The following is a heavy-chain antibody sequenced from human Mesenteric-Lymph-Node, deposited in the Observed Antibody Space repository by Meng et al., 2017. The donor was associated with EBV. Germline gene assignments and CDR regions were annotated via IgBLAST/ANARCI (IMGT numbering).Heavy chain of an antibody. Sequence: QWHLGGSGGGWVKAGGSLRFSCAASGFTFSDYYMSWIRQAPGKGLEWISYISDSGSTVYYADSVKGRFTISRDNARDTLYLQMNSLRAEDTAVYYCAGHYDYISPWGQGTLVTVSS. D-gene: IGHD3-16*01. CDR2: ISDSGSTV. CDR3: AGHYDYISP. J-gene: IGHJ4*02. V-gene: IGHV3-11*01. CDR1: GFTFSDYY.